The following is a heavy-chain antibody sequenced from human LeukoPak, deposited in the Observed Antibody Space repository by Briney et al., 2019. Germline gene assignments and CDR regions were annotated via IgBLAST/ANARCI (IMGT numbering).Heavy chain of an antibody. Sequence: PGGSLRLSCAASGFTFSSYWMSWVSQAPGKGLEWVANIKQDGSEKYYVDSVKGRFTISRDNAKNSLYLQMNSLRAEDTAVYYCAREGTIFGVVKGYYYMDVWGEGTTVTVSS. CDR2: IKQDGSEK. CDR1: GFTFSSYW. V-gene: IGHV3-7*01. CDR3: AREGTIFGVVKGYYYMDV. D-gene: IGHD3-3*01. J-gene: IGHJ6*03.